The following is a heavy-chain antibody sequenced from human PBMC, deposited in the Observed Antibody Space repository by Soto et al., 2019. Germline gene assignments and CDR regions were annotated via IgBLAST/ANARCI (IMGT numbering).Heavy chain of an antibody. CDR2: IGTAGDT. J-gene: IGHJ4*02. V-gene: IGHV3-13*04. CDR1: GFTFSSYD. D-gene: IGHD3-22*01. CDR3: ARAIGPTLFDY. Sequence: AGSLRLSCSASGFTFSSYDMHWVRQGPGKGLEWVSAIGTAGDTNYAGSVKGRFTISRENAKNSLCLQMNSLRAGDTAIYFCARAIGPTLFDYWGQGALVTVSS.